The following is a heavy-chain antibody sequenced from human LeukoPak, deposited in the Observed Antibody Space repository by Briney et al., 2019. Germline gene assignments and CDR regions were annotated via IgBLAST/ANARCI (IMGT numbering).Heavy chain of an antibody. V-gene: IGHV1-2*02. CDR3: GRMLRTAYNCFDP. J-gene: IGHJ5*02. CDR1: GYIFTVNY. CDR2: ISPDSGVT. D-gene: IGHD2-21*02. Sequence: GASVKVSCKASGYIFTVNYIQWVRQAPGQGLEWMGWISPDSGVTKHAQEFQGRVTMTRDTSISTAYMELSGLTSDDTAVYYCGRMLRTAYNCFDPWGQGTLVTVSS.